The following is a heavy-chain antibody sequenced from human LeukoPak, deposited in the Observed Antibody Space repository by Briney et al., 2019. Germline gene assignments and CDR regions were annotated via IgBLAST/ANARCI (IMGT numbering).Heavy chain of an antibody. J-gene: IGHJ4*02. CDR1: GYTFTSYA. V-gene: IGHV1-46*01. Sequence: GASVKVSCKASGYTFTSYAMNWVRQAPGQGLEWMGIINPSGGSTSYAQKFQGRVTMTRDMSTSTVYMELSSLRSEDTAVYYCAREGVATTTQSYFDYWGQGTLVTVSS. D-gene: IGHD5-12*01. CDR2: INPSGGST. CDR3: AREGVATTTQSYFDY.